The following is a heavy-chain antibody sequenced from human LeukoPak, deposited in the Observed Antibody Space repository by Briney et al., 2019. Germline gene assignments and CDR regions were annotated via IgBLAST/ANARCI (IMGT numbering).Heavy chain of an antibody. J-gene: IGHJ4*02. Sequence: ASEKVSCKASGYTFTNYYMVWVRQAPGQGLEWMGIINPSSGTTNYAQKFQGRVTMTRDMSTSTVYMELSSLRSEDTAVYYCARDHGQLGPFDYWGQGTLVTVSS. CDR3: ARDHGQLGPFDY. D-gene: IGHD6-13*01. CDR2: INPSSGTT. CDR1: GYTFTNYY. V-gene: IGHV1-46*01.